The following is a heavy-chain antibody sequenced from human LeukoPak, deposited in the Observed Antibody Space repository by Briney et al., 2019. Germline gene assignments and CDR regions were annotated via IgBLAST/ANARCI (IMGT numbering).Heavy chain of an antibody. CDR1: GCTFTGYY. J-gene: IGHJ4*02. Sequence: ASVKVSCKTSGCTFTGYYIHWVRQAPGQGLEWMGWINPNTGGTNSAQKFEGRVTMTRDTSISTAYLELSSLRPDDTALYYCVRDEYQRLLFDFWGQGTLVTVSS. CDR2: INPNTGGT. D-gene: IGHD2-2*01. V-gene: IGHV1-2*02. CDR3: VRDEYQRLLFDF.